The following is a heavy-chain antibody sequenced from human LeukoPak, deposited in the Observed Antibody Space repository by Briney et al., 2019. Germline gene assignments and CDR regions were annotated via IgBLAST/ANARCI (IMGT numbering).Heavy chain of an antibody. CDR1: GGSFSGYY. V-gene: IGHV4-34*01. J-gene: IGHJ4*02. CDR3: TSQMGAFDC. D-gene: IGHD3-16*01. CDR2: INHSGST. Sequence: SETLSLTCAVYGGSFSGYYWSWIRQPPGKGLEWIGEINHSGSTNYNPSLKSRVTISVDTSKNQFSLKLSSVTAADTALYYCTSQMGAFDCWGQGTLVTVSS.